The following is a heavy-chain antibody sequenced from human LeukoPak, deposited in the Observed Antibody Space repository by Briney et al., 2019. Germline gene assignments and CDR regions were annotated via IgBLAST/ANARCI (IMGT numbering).Heavy chain of an antibody. CDR3: ARVRESSYYDYVWGSYRYTADY. V-gene: IGHV3-48*03. Sequence: PVGSLRLSCAASGFTFSSYEMNWVRQAPGKGLEWVSYISSSGSTIYYADSVKGRFTISRDNAKNSLYLQMNSLRAEDTAVYYCARVRESSYYDYVWGSYRYTADYWGQGTLVTVSS. D-gene: IGHD3-16*02. CDR1: GFTFSSYE. CDR2: ISSSGSTI. J-gene: IGHJ4*02.